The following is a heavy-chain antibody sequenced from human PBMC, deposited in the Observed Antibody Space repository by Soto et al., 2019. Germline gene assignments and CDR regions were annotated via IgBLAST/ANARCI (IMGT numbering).Heavy chain of an antibody. Sequence: EVQLVESGGGWVQPGRSLRLSCAASGFTFDDYAMHWVRQAPGKGLEWVSGISWNSGSIGYADSVKGRFTISRDNAKNSLYLQMNSLRAEDTALYYCAKDTSSGYDYQYYFDYWGQGTLVTVSS. CDR3: AKDTSSGYDYQYYFDY. CDR2: ISWNSGSI. V-gene: IGHV3-9*01. D-gene: IGHD5-12*01. CDR1: GFTFDDYA. J-gene: IGHJ4*02.